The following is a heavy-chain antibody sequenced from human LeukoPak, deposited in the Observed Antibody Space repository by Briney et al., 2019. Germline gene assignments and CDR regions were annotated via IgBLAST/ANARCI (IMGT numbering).Heavy chain of an antibody. J-gene: IGHJ4*02. D-gene: IGHD3-22*01. CDR2: IYYSGST. V-gene: IGHV4-59*01. CDR3: ASLSKITMIDH. CDR1: GGSISSYY. Sequence: SETPSLTCTVSGGSISSYYWSWIRQPPGKGLEWIGYIYYSGSTNYNPSLKSRVTISVDTSKNQFSLKLSSVTAADTAVYYCASLSKITMIDHWGQGTLVTVSS.